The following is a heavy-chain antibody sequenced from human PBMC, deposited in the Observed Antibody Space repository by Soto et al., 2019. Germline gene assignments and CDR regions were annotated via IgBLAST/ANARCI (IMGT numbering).Heavy chain of an antibody. Sequence: KPSETLSLTCAISADSVTSKSAAWNWIRQSPSRGLEWLGRTYYRSKWSNDYAASVKSRITINPDTSKNQFSLQLNSVSPEDTAVYYCARQDSGYVDYWGHGTLVTVSS. J-gene: IGHJ4*01. CDR2: TYYRSKWSN. D-gene: IGHD2-2*01. V-gene: IGHV6-1*01. CDR3: ARQDSGYVDY. CDR1: ADSVTSKSAA.